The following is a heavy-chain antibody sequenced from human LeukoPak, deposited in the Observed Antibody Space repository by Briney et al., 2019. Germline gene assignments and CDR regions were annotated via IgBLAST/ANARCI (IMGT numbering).Heavy chain of an antibody. J-gene: IGHJ3*02. Sequence: PSETLSLTCTVSGGSISSSSYYWSWIRQPPGKGLEWIGYIYYSGSTNYNPSLKSRVTISVDTSKNQFSLKLSSVTAADTAVYYCARDMPNAFDIWGQGTMVTVSS. CDR1: GGSISSSSYY. CDR2: IYYSGST. CDR3: ARDMPNAFDI. V-gene: IGHV4-61*01. D-gene: IGHD2-2*01.